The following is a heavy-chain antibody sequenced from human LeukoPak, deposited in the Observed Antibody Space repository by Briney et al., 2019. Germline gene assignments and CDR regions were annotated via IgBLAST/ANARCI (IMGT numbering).Heavy chain of an antibody. J-gene: IGHJ4*02. CDR2: ISGSGGST. V-gene: IGHV3-23*01. Sequence: PGGSLRLSCAASGFTFSSYAMSWVRRAPGKGLEWVSAISGSGGSTYYADSVKGRFTISRDNSKNTLYLQMNSLRAEDTAVYYCARSDCSSTSCYDAGEDWGQGTLVTVSS. CDR3: ARSDCSSTSCYDAGED. D-gene: IGHD2-2*01. CDR1: GFTFSSYA.